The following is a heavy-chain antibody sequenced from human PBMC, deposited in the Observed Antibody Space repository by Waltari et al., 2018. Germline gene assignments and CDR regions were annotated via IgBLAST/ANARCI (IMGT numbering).Heavy chain of an antibody. CDR2: IIPIFGTA. V-gene: IGHV1-69*01. Sequence: QVQLVQSGAEVKKPGSSVKVSCQASGGTFSSYAISWVRQAPGHGLEWMGGIIPIFGTANYAQKFQGRVTITADESTSTAYMELSSLRSEDTAVYYCAYIVVVPANYYYYGMDVWGQGTTVTVSS. J-gene: IGHJ6*02. CDR1: GGTFSSYA. CDR3: AYIVVVPANYYYYGMDV. D-gene: IGHD2-2*01.